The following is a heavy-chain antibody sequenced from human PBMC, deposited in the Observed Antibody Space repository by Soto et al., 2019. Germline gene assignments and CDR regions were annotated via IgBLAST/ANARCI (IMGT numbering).Heavy chain of an antibody. J-gene: IGHJ6*04. V-gene: IGHV3-23*01. CDR3: AVPVPAPTRYAYTDMAV. Sequence: GGSLRLSCVASGFTFSYYTMSWVRQAPGKGLEWVSGISNSGDTIYYADTVKGRFTISRDNFKNTLYLQMNSLRADDTAVYYCAVPVPAPTRYAYTDMAVWGNGTTVTVSS. CDR2: ISNSGDTI. D-gene: IGHD2-2*01. CDR1: GFTFSYYT.